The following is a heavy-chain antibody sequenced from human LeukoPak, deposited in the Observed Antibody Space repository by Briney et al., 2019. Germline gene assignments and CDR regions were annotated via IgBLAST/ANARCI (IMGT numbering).Heavy chain of an antibody. CDR1: GFTFSDYY. CDR2: IGGSGASI. Sequence: GGSLRLSCAVSGFTFSDYYMNWIRQAPGKGLEWVSFIGGSGASIYYADSVKGRFTISRDNAKNSLYLQMNSLRAEDTAVYYCASPTIDYYYYYMDVWGKGTTVTVSS. V-gene: IGHV3-11*04. D-gene: IGHD2-15*01. CDR3: ASPTIDYYYYYMDV. J-gene: IGHJ6*03.